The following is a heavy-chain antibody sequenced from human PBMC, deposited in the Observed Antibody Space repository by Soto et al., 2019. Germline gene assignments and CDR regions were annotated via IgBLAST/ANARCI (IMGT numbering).Heavy chain of an antibody. CDR3: ARVGCSGGTCQLSYFYGMDV. V-gene: IGHV1-18*01. D-gene: IGHD2-15*01. J-gene: IGHJ6*02. CDR2: ISAYNGNT. CDR1: GDTFSNYG. Sequence: QVQLVQSGGEVKKPGASVKVSCKASGDTFSNYGISWVRQAPGQGLEWMGWISAYNGNTKYAKKVQGRVTMTTDTSTSTAYMELRSLISDDTAVYFCARVGCSGGTCQLSYFYGMDVWGQGTTVSVSS.